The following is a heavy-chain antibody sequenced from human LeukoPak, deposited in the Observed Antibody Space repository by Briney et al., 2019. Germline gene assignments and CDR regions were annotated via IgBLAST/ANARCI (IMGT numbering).Heavy chain of an antibody. CDR3: ARAPYDSSGSANYYYYGLDV. Sequence: SVKVSCKASGGTFSNYAISWVRHAPGQGLEWVGGIIPIFGAANYAQKFQGRVTITADESTSTAYMELSSLRSEDTALYYCARAPYDSSGSANYYYYGLDVWGQGTTVTVS. V-gene: IGHV1-69*13. CDR2: IIPIFGAA. J-gene: IGHJ6*02. D-gene: IGHD3-22*01. CDR1: GGTFSNYA.